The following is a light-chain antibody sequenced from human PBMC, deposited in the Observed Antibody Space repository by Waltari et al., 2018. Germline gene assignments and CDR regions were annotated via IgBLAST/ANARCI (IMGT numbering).Light chain of an antibody. V-gene: IGKV3-20*01. Sequence: EIVLTQSPGTLSLSPGERATLSCRASQSVSSSYLAWYQQKPGQAPRLLIYCASSRATGIPDRCSGSGSGTDFTLTISRLEPEDFAVYYCQQYGSSPRTFGQGTKVEIK. CDR3: QQYGSSPRT. CDR1: QSVSSSY. CDR2: CAS. J-gene: IGKJ1*01.